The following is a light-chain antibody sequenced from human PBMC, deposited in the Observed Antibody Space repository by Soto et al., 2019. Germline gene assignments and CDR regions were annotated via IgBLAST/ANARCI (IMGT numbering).Light chain of an antibody. CDR2: DAS. CDR3: QQRSNWPRGIT. J-gene: IGKJ5*01. Sequence: EIVLTQSPATLSLSPGERATLSCRASQSVSSYLAWYQQKPGQAPRLLIYDASNRATGIPARFSGSGSGTDITLTISSLEPEDFAVYYCQQRSNWPRGITFGQGTRLEIK. CDR1: QSVSSY. V-gene: IGKV3-11*01.